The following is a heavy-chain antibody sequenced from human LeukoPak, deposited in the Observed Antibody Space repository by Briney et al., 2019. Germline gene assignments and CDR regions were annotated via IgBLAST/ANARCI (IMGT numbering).Heavy chain of an antibody. CDR3: ARRAETEYCSSTSCSRTDY. CDR2: INHSGST. J-gene: IGHJ4*02. V-gene: IGHV4-34*01. D-gene: IGHD2-2*01. CDR1: GGSFSGYY. Sequence: PSETLSLTCAVYGGSFSGYYWSWIRQPPGKGLEWIGEINHSGSTNYNPSLKSRVTISVDTSKNQFSLKLSSVTAADTAVYYCARRAETEYCSSTSCSRTDYWGQGTLVTVSS.